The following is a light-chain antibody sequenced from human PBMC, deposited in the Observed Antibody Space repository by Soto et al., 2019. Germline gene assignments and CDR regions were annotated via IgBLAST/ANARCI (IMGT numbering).Light chain of an antibody. CDR2: DAS. Sequence: DIQMTQSPSTLSASVGDIVTITCLASQSISRWLAWYQQKPGKAPKLLIYDASTLHSGVPSRFSGSGSGTEFTLTISSLQPDDFATYYCQQYSTYTPRTFGQGTKVDIK. V-gene: IGKV1-5*01. CDR1: QSISRW. J-gene: IGKJ1*01. CDR3: QQYSTYTPRT.